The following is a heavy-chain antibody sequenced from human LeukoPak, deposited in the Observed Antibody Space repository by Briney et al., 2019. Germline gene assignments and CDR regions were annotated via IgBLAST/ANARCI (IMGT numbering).Heavy chain of an antibody. V-gene: IGHV4-31*03. J-gene: IGHJ4*02. CDR2: IYYVGST. Sequence: PSETLSLTCTVSGGSISSGGYYWSWIRQHPGKGLEWIGYIYYVGSTAYSPSLKSRGAISLDRSKNQFSLKLSSVTAADTAVYYCARHSRSSSYFDYWGQGTLVTVSS. CDR1: GGSISSGGYY. D-gene: IGHD6-6*01. CDR3: ARHSRSSSYFDY.